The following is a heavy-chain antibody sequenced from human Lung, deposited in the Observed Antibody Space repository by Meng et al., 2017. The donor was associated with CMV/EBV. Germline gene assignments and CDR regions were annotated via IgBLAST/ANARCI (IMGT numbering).Heavy chain of an antibody. V-gene: IGHV1-2*02. CDR1: GYTFTNYD. D-gene: IGHD2-15*01. Sequence: SVXVSXXASGYTFTNYDINWVRQAPGQGLEWMGWIKPNSGTTNYVQKFQGRVTMTRDTSISTAYMELSSIRSDDTAVYYCARGVAVAGTDNLDHWGQGTLVTVSS. CDR2: IKPNSGTT. CDR3: ARGVAVAGTDNLDH. J-gene: IGHJ4*02.